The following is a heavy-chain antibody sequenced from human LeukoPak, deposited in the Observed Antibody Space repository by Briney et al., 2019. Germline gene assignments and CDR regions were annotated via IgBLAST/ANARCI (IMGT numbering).Heavy chain of an antibody. J-gene: IGHJ6*03. D-gene: IGHD3-16*01. Sequence: PSETLSLTCAVYGGSFSGYYWSWIRQPPGKGLKWIGNIYYSGYTTYSPSLRSRVTISVDTSKNQFSLKLSSVTAADTAVYYCARETSQKGAHYMDVWGKGTTITFSS. CDR2: IYYSGYT. CDR1: GGSFSGYY. CDR3: ARETSQKGAHYMDV. V-gene: IGHV4-59*01.